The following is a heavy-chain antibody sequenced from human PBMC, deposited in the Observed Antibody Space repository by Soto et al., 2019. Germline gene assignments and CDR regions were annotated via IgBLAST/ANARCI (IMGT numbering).Heavy chain of an antibody. CDR3: ARGEVRGPFDI. J-gene: IGHJ3*02. V-gene: IGHV4-30-4*01. CDR2: IHNSGST. D-gene: IGHD3-10*01. CDR1: GGSMNSHDYY. Sequence: TSETLSLTCTVSGGSMNSHDYYWIWIRQPPGKGLEWIGYIHNSGSTYYNPSLKSRLTISSDMSKNQFSLRLNSVTAADTALYFCARGEVRGPFDIWGQGTKVTVSS.